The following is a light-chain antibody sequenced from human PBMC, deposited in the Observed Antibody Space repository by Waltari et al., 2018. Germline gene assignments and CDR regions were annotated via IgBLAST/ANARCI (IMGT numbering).Light chain of an antibody. CDR1: SSVIGY. Sequence: SALTQPRSVSGSPGQSVTISCTAPSSVIGYVSWYQQHPGTAPKLIIYDVLKRPSGVPVRFSGSKSGGTASLTISGLQAEDEADYYCCLSAGSHTSYVFGTGTNVAVL. V-gene: IGLV2-11*01. J-gene: IGLJ1*01. CDR2: DVL. CDR3: CLSAGSHTSYV.